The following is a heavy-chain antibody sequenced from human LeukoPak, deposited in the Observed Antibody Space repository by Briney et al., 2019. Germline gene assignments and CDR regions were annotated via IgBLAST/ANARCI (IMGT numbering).Heavy chain of an antibody. Sequence: PGGSPRLSCAASGFTFSSYSMNWVRQAPGKGLEWVSSISSSSSYIYYADSVKGRFTISRDNAKNSLYLQMNSLRAEDTAVYYCARDLHYYDSSGYYRPSDYWGQGTLVTVSS. V-gene: IGHV3-21*01. J-gene: IGHJ4*02. D-gene: IGHD3-22*01. CDR1: GFTFSSYS. CDR3: ARDLHYYDSSGYYRPSDY. CDR2: ISSSSSYI.